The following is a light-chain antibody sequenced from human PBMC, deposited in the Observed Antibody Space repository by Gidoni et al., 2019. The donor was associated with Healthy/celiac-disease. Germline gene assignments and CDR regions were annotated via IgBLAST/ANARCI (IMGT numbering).Light chain of an antibody. CDR2: GNS. CDR3: QFYDSSLSGWV. V-gene: IGLV1-40*01. CDR1: SSTIVAGYD. Sequence: QSVLTQPPQVSGPPRHRVTISCPGISSTIVAGYDVHWYQQRPGTAPKLLIYGNSNRPSGVPDRFSGSKSGSSASLAITGLQAEDEGDYYCQFYDSSLSGWVFGGGTKLTVL. J-gene: IGLJ3*02.